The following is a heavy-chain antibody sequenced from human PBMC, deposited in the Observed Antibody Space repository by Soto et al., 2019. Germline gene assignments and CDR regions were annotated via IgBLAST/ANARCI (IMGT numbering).Heavy chain of an antibody. CDR2: IGTTFDYI. J-gene: IGHJ1*01. V-gene: IGHV3-48*01. Sequence: EVQLVESGGALAQPGGSLRLSCAASGFTFSRYSMTWFRQAPGKGLEWVSYIGTTFDYIFYADSVRGRFTISRDNAKNSLYLQMNRLRVEDTAVYYCASEWFGEYFWGQGTMVTVSS. CDR1: GFTFSRYS. D-gene: IGHD3-10*01. CDR3: ASEWFGEYF.